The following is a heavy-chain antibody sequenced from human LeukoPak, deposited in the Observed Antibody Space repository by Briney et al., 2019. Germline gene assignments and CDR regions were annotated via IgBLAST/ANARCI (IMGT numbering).Heavy chain of an antibody. Sequence: ASVKVSCKASGYTFINYYLHWVRQAPGQGLEWMGIVNPSSGATTYAQKFQGRVAMTRDMSTSALYVELSSLRSEDTALYYCARGLTGDGLDYWGQGTLVTVSS. J-gene: IGHJ4*02. CDR1: GYTFINYY. CDR3: ARGLTGDGLDY. CDR2: VNPSSGAT. D-gene: IGHD7-27*01. V-gene: IGHV1-46*01.